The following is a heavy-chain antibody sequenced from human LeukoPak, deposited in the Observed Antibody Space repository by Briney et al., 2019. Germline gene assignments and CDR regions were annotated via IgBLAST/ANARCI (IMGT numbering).Heavy chain of an antibody. V-gene: IGHV4-4*02. CDR1: GGSISSSNW. CDR2: IYHSGST. J-gene: IGHJ4*02. CDR3: ARGPLWFGELLYGAYFDY. Sequence: SETLSLTCAVSGGSISSSNWWSWVRQPPGKGLEWIGEIYHSGSTNYNPSLKSRVTISVDKSKNQFSLKLSSVTAADTAVYYCARGPLWFGELLYGAYFDYWGQGTLVTASS. D-gene: IGHD3-10*01.